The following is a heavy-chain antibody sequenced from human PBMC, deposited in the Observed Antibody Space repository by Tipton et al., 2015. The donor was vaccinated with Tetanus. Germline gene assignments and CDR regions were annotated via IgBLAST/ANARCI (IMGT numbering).Heavy chain of an antibody. Sequence: TLSLTCTVSGDSLSNGDYYWSWVRQPPGKGLESIGYIYYSGSTYYNPSLKSRVTISVDTSKNQFSLRLSSVTAADTAVYYCARANYNLPKKGPFGSWGQGTLVIVSS. CDR2: IYYSGST. CDR1: GDSLSNGDYY. V-gene: IGHV4-30-4*01. D-gene: IGHD3-3*01. CDR3: ARANYNLPKKGPFGS. J-gene: IGHJ4*02.